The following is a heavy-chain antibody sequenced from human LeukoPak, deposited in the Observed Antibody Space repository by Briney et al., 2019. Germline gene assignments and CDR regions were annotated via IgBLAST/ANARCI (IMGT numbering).Heavy chain of an antibody. CDR2: IYYSGST. CDR3: ASHISSGYSYRVAHFDY. D-gene: IGHD5-18*01. J-gene: IGHJ4*02. V-gene: IGHV4-39*07. CDR1: GGSISSNSYY. Sequence: PSETLSLTCTVSGGSISSNSYYWGWIRQPPGKGLEWIGSIYYSGSTYYNPSLKSRVTISVDTSKNQFSLKLSSVTAADTAVYYCASHISSGYSYRVAHFDYWGQGTLVTVSS.